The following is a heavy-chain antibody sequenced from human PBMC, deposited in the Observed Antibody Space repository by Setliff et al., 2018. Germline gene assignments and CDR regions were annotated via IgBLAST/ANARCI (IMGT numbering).Heavy chain of an antibody. CDR1: GFTFSSYW. D-gene: IGHD6-19*01. V-gene: IGHV3-48*04. CDR3: ARDNIGSGWDFRRKLYYYYGMDV. Sequence: GGSLRLSCAASGFTFSSYWMSWVRQAPGKGLEWVSYISSSSSTIYYADSVKGRFTISRDNAKNSLYLQMNSLRAEDTAVYYCARDNIGSGWDFRRKLYYYYGMDVWGQGTTVTVSS. CDR2: ISSSSSTI. J-gene: IGHJ6*02.